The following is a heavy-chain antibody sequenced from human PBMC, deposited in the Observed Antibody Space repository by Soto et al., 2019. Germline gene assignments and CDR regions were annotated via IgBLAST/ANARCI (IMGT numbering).Heavy chain of an antibody. CDR3: ARIPSP. CDR2: IYHSGST. CDR1: GGSISSGGSS. Sequence: SETLSLTCAVSGGSISSGGSSWSWIRQPPGKGLEWIGYIYHSGSTYYNSSLKSRVTISVDRSKNQFSLKLSSVTAADTAVYYCARIPSPWGQGTLVTVSS. V-gene: IGHV4-30-2*01. J-gene: IGHJ5*02. D-gene: IGHD2-21*01.